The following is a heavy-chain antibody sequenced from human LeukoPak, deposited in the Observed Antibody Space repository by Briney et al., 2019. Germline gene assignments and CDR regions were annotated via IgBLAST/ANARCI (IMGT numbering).Heavy chain of an antibody. CDR3: ARDFIEQLVYGMDV. V-gene: IGHV3-21*01. J-gene: IGHJ6*02. D-gene: IGHD6-6*01. CDR1: GFTFGSYS. Sequence: GGSLRLSCAASGFTFGSYSMNWVRQAPGKGLEWVSSISSSSSYIYYADSVKGRFTISRDNAKNSLCLQMNSLRAEDTAVYYCARDFIEQLVYGMDVWGQGTTVTVSS. CDR2: ISSSSSYI.